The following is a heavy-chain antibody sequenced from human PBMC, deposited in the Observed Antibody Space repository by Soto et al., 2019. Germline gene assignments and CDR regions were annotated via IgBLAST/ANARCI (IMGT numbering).Heavy chain of an antibody. V-gene: IGHV4-59*08. Sequence: SETLSLTCIVSGGSISNYYWSWIRQPPGKGLVWIGYIYYSGSTNYNPSLTSRVTISVDTSKNQFSLKLSSVTAADTAVYYCARHRYSYGVYYFDYWGQGTLVTVSS. J-gene: IGHJ4*02. D-gene: IGHD5-18*01. CDR2: IYYSGST. CDR1: GGSISNYY. CDR3: ARHRYSYGVYYFDY.